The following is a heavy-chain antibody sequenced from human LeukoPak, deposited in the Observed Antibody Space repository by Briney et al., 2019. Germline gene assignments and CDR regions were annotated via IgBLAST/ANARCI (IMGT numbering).Heavy chain of an antibody. D-gene: IGHD3-22*01. J-gene: IGHJ4*02. Sequence: GRSLRLSCAASGFTFSSYAMHWVRQAPGKGLEWVAVISYDGSNKYYADSVKGRFIISRDNSKNTLYLQMNSLRVEDTAGYYCAKGDSSAYFYNCDYWGQGTLVTVSS. CDR1: GFTFSSYA. CDR3: AKGDSSAYFYNCDY. V-gene: IGHV3-30-3*01. CDR2: ISYDGSNK.